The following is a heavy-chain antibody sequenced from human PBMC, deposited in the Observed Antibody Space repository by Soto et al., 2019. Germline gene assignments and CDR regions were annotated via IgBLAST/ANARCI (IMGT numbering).Heavy chain of an antibody. CDR1: GYTFISHG. CDR3: ARVSYSSVVVPDYGMDV. D-gene: IGHD2-15*01. Sequence: QVQLVQSGVEVKKPGASVKVSCKASGYTFISHGISWVRQAPGQGLEWRGWISGKNGNTNYAQKLQGRVTLTTDTSTSTAYMELRSLRADDTAVYYCARVSYSSVVVPDYGMDVGGQGTTVTVSS. V-gene: IGHV1-18*04. J-gene: IGHJ6*02. CDR2: ISGKNGNT.